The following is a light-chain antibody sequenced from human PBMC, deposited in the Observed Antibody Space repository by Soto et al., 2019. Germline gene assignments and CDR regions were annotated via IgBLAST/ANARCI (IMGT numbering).Light chain of an antibody. CDR1: QTVSTY. CDR3: QQRYNWLT. V-gene: IGKV3-11*01. CDR2: GAS. J-gene: IGKJ4*01. Sequence: IVLTQSPATLSLSPGERATLSCRARQTVSTYLSWYQHKPGQAPRLLIYGASNRATGIPARFSCSGSGTDFNLTISSLEPEDSAVYYCQQRYNWLTVGGGTKVEIK.